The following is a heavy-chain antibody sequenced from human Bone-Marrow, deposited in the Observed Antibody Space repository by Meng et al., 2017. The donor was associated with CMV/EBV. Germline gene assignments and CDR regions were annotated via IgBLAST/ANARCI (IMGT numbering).Heavy chain of an antibody. Sequence: GESLKISCAASGFTFSSYGMHWVRQAPGKGLEWVAFIRYDGSNKYYADSVKGRFTISRDNSKNTMYLQMNRLRAEDTAVYYFATDQNVYYCHSSGYHRSYCYYAMDVWGQGTTVTVSS. CDR3: ATDQNVYYCHSSGYHRSYCYYAMDV. CDR2: IRYDGSNK. V-gene: IGHV3-30*02. D-gene: IGHD3-22*01. CDR1: GFTFSSYG. J-gene: IGHJ6*02.